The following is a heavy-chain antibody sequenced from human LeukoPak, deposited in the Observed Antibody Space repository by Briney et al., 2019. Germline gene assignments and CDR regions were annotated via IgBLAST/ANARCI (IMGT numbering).Heavy chain of an antibody. J-gene: IGHJ6*03. CDR2: ISSSSFKI. V-gene: IGHV3-48*04. CDR3: VRDPSYGSSWYYYMDV. Sequence: GGSLRLSCAASEFTCVRYAMNWVRQAPGKGLEWVSYISSSSFKIGYADSVKGRFTISRDNSKNSLYLQMDSLRVEDTAVYYCVRDPSYGSSWYYYMDVWGKGTTVTVSS. D-gene: IGHD6-13*01. CDR1: EFTCVRYA.